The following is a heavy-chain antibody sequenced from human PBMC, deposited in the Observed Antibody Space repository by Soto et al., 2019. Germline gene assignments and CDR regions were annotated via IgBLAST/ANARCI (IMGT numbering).Heavy chain of an antibody. Sequence: QVQLVQSGAEVKKPGASVKVSCKASGYTFTSYGIGWVRQAPGQGLEWMGWISAYNGNTNYAQKPQGRGPMTTDTPTSTGDMELRSLRSADTAVYYGARGGGRVYSSSWYYFDYWGQGSLVTVSS. CDR2: ISAYNGNT. J-gene: IGHJ4*02. CDR3: ARGGGRVYSSSWYYFDY. CDR1: GYTFTSYG. D-gene: IGHD6-13*01. V-gene: IGHV1-18*01.